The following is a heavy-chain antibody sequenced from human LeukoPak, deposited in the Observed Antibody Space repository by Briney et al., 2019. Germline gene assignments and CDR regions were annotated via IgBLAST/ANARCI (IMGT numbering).Heavy chain of an antibody. CDR2: IKSKTDGGTT. Sequence: GGSLRLSCAASGFTFSNAWMSWVRQAPGKRLEWVGRIKSKTDGGTTDYAAPVKGRFTISRDDSKNALYLQMNSLKTEDTAVYYCTTDRERYFDWSSPYYFDYWGQGTLVTVSS. J-gene: IGHJ4*02. CDR1: GFTFSNAW. CDR3: TTDRERYFDWSSPYYFDY. D-gene: IGHD3-9*01. V-gene: IGHV3-15*01.